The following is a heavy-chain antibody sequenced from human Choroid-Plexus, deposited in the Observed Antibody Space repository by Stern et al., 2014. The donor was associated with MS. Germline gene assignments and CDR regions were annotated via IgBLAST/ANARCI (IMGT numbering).Heavy chain of an antibody. Sequence: VQLVESGGGVVQPGRPLRLSCVASGFTLGSCAMHWVRQAPGKGLEWAAGISDDGSNKYYADSAKGRFTISRDNSQNTLYMQMSSLRPEDTAVYYCAKDRQYLTYFFDHWGQGSLVTVSS. CDR1: GFTLGSCA. D-gene: IGHD2/OR15-2a*01. V-gene: IGHV3-30*18. J-gene: IGHJ5*02. CDR3: AKDRQYLTYFFDH. CDR2: ISDDGSNK.